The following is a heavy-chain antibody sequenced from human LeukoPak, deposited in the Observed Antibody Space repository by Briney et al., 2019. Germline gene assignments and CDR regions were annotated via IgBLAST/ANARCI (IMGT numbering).Heavy chain of an antibody. V-gene: IGHV4-4*07. CDR3: ARVADYDSSGFNAFDI. CDR1: GGSINSHF. CDR2: IYSSGTT. Sequence: SETLPLTCTVSGGSINSHFWTWIRQPAGKGLEWIGRIYSSGTTHYNPSLKSRVTMSVDTSKDQFSPKLRSVTAADTAVYFCARVADYDSSGFNAFDIWGRGTMVTVSS. D-gene: IGHD3-22*01. J-gene: IGHJ3*02.